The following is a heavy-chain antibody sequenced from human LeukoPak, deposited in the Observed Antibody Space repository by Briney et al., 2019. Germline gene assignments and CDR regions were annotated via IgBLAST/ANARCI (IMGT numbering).Heavy chain of an antibody. J-gene: IGHJ4*02. CDR1: GYIFNGYG. CDR3: GRTDRSSWYNDY. V-gene: IGHV1-18*01. Sequence: ASVRVSCKASGYIFNGYGINWVRQAPGQGLEWMGYIGAYNGNTNYAQKLQGRVTMTTDTSTNTAYMELNSLTSDDTAVYYCGRTDRSSWYNDYWGQGTLVTVSS. CDR2: IGAYNGNT. D-gene: IGHD6-13*01.